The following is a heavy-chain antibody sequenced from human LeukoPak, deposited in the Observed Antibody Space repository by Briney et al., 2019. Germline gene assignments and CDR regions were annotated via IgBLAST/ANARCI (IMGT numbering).Heavy chain of an antibody. Sequence: PGGSLRLSCAASGFTFSSYGMHWVRQAPGKGLEWVAVIWYDGSNKYYADSVKGRFTISRDNSKNTLYLQMNSLRAEDTAVYYCAKDRLRGTRGFYYYYGMDVWGQGTTVTVSS. V-gene: IGHV3-30*02. CDR3: AKDRLRGTRGFYYYYGMDV. J-gene: IGHJ6*02. D-gene: IGHD3-16*01. CDR2: IWYDGSNK. CDR1: GFTFSSYG.